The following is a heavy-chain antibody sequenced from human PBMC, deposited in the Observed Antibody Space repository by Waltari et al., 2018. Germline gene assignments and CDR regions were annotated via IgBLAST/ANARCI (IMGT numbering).Heavy chain of an antibody. J-gene: IGHJ3*01. CDR1: GDNVSRNGAA. V-gene: IGHV6-1*01. CDR3: ARGLDSVFYV. Sequence: QVQLQQSGPGLVGPSQTLSLTCAISGDNVSRNGAAWNWIRQSPSRGLEWLGRTYYRSKCSIDYATSVKSLMIINPDTSKIQFSLQLNSVTPDDTAVYFCARGLDSVFYVWGQGTTITVSS. CDR2: TYYRSKCSI. D-gene: IGHD4-4*01.